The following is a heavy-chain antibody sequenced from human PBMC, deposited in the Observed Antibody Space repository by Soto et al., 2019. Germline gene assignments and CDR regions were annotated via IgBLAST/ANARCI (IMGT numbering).Heavy chain of an antibody. CDR3: AREMIPMIMGGMSAMDV. D-gene: IGHD3-22*01. J-gene: IGHJ6*02. V-gene: IGHV3-30*04. Sequence: QVQLVESGGGVVQPERSQRLSCTASKFTFASYVMHWVRQAPGEGLEWVALISFDGTNKYYADSVKGRVTIARDNSKNTMYLQMNSLRPEDTAVDYCAREMIPMIMGGMSAMDVWGQGTTVTVS. CDR2: ISFDGTNK. CDR1: KFTFASYV.